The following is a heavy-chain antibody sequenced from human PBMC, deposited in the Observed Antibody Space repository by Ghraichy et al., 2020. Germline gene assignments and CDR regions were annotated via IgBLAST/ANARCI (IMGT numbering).Heavy chain of an antibody. D-gene: IGHD6-13*01. J-gene: IGHJ4*02. CDR3: AKDKGAAAGMIDY. V-gene: IGHV3-9*01. Sequence: GGSLRLSCAASGFTFDDYAMHWVRQAPGKGLEWVSGISWNSGSIGYADSVKDRFTISRDNAKNSLYLQMNSLRAEDTALYYCAKDKGAAAGMIDYWGQGTLVTVSS. CDR2: ISWNSGSI. CDR1: GFTFDDYA.